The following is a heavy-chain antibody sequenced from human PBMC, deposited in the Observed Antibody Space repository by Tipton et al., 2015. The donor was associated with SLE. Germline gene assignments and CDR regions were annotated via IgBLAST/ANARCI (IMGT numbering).Heavy chain of an antibody. CDR2: ISDGGGT. D-gene: IGHD2-8*01. CDR1: GGSISSNY. Sequence: LSLTCSVSGGSISSNYWIWIRQPPGKGLEWIGYISDGGGTNHNPSLKSRVTISVDPAKNQFSLKLTSVTAADTAVYYCARGMLTWRGAIIGVDVWGQGTSVNVSS. V-gene: IGHV4-59*08. J-gene: IGHJ6*02. CDR3: ARGMLTWRGAIIGVDV.